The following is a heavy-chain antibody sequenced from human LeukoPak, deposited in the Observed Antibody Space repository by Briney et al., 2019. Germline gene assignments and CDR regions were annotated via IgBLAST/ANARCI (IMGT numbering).Heavy chain of an antibody. CDR2: INSDGSST. V-gene: IGHV3-74*01. J-gene: IGHJ4*02. D-gene: IGHD3-16*02. Sequence: GGSLRLSCGASGFTFSDYAMSWVRQAPGKGLEWVSGINSDGSSTSYADSVKGRFTISRDNAKNTLYLQMNSLRAEDTAVYYCARDLNDYVWGSYPPGYWGQGTLVTVSS. CDR1: GFTFSDYA. CDR3: ARDLNDYVWGSYPPGY.